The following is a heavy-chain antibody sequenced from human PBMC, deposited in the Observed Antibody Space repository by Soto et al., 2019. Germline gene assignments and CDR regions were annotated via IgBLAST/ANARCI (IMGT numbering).Heavy chain of an antibody. V-gene: IGHV3-49*04. CDR2: IRRKVSGGTT. Sequence: GGSLRLSCTTSGFTFDDHAVGWVRQAPGKGLEWVGFIRRKVSGGTTESAASVKGRFIISRDDSKSIAYLQMNSLKTEDTAVYYCARDEDWNYDYWGQGTLVTVSS. CDR3: ARDEDWNYDY. D-gene: IGHD1-1*01. CDR1: GFTFDDHA. J-gene: IGHJ4*02.